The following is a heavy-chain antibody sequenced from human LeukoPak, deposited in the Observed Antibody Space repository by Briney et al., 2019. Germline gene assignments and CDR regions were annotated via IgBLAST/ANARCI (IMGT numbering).Heavy chain of an antibody. D-gene: IGHD3-22*01. CDR1: GFTFSSYS. J-gene: IGHJ4*02. V-gene: IGHV3-21*01. CDR3: ARAYDSSGFYYFDY. CDR2: ISSSSSYI. Sequence: KPGGSLRLSCAASGFTFSSYSMNWVRQAPGKGLEWVSSISSSSSYIYYADSVKGRFTISRDNAKNSLYLQMNSLRAEDTAVYYCARAYDSSGFYYFDYWGQGTLVTVSS.